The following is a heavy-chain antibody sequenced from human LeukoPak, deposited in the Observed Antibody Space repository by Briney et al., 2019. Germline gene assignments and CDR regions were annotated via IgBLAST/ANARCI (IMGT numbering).Heavy chain of an antibody. D-gene: IGHD6-19*01. CDR3: ARVNQWLAPQNRPFDY. CDR1: GFTFSSYA. J-gene: IGHJ4*02. CDR2: ISYDGSSQ. Sequence: RPGRSLRLSCAASGFTFSSYAIHWVRQAPGKGLEWVAVISYDGSSQYYADSVKGRFTISRDNSKNTLYLQMNSLRIEDTAVYYCARVNQWLAPQNRPFDYWGQGTLVTVSS. V-gene: IGHV3-30-3*01.